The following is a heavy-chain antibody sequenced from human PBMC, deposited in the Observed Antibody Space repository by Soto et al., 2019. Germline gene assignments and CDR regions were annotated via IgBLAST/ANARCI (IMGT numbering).Heavy chain of an antibody. CDR1: GFSVGSNY. V-gene: IGHV3-53*02. J-gene: IGHJ4*02. CDR2: IYSNGDT. Sequence: EVQLVETGGGLIQPGGSLRLSCAASGFSVGSNYMTWVRQSPGKGLEWVSLIYSNGDTDYADSVKGRFSISRDNFTNTLYRQMNNLRAAYTGVYHCARQSVSRAVLEADGVWGRGPLVTVSS. D-gene: IGHD2-8*01. CDR3: ARQSVSRAVLEADGV.